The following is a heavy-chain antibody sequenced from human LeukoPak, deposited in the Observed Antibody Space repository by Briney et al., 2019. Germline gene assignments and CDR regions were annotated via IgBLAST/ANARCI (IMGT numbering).Heavy chain of an antibody. CDR3: ARASSRPSYGWGTDYYYMDV. J-gene: IGHJ6*03. CDR1: GYTFTGYY. V-gene: IGHV1-2*02. CDR2: INPNSGGT. D-gene: IGHD3-10*01. Sequence: ASVKVSCKASGYTFTGYYMHWVRQAPGQGLEWMGWINPNSGGTNYAQKFQGRVTMTRDTSISTAYMELRSLRSDDTAVYYCARASSRPSYGWGTDYYYMDVWGKGTTVTISS.